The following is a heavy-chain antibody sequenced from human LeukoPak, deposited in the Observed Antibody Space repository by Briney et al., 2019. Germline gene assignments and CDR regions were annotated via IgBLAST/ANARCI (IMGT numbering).Heavy chain of an antibody. CDR2: IIPIFGTA. D-gene: IGHD1-1*01. Sequence: SVKVSCKASGGTFSSYAISWVRQAPGQGLERMGGIIPIFGTANYAQKFQGRVTITADESTSTAYMELSSLRSEDTAVYYCAGGLSFSPYNWNDGSFDYWGQGTLVTVSS. J-gene: IGHJ4*02. CDR3: AGGLSFSPYNWNDGSFDY. V-gene: IGHV1-69*13. CDR1: GGTFSSYA.